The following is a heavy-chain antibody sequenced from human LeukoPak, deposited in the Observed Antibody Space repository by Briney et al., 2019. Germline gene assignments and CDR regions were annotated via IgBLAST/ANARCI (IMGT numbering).Heavy chain of an antibody. V-gene: IGHV3-33*01. CDR2: IWYDGSNK. CDR3: AREKGGYSSSWFNY. J-gene: IGHJ4*02. CDR1: GFTFSSCG. Sequence: GGSLRLSCAASGFTFSSCGMHWVRQAPGKGLEWVAVIWYDGSNKYYADSVKGRFTISRDNSKNTLYLQMNSLRAEDTAVYYCAREKGGYSSSWFNYWGQGTLVTVSS. D-gene: IGHD6-13*01.